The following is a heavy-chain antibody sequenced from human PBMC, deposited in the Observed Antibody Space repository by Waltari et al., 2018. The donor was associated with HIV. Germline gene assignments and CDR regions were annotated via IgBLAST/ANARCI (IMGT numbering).Heavy chain of an antibody. V-gene: IGHV3-23*01. CDR3: AKGVSVATRTGFDS. CDR2: ISGSGQTT. Sequence: VQLLESGGGLVQPGGSLRLSCAASGFSFSDYALGWVRKAPGKGLQCVSTISGSGQTTYYAESVEGRFTIARDDSQNTLYLQMHSVRGEDTAVYFCAKGVSVATRTGFDSWGQGTMVIVSS. D-gene: IGHD5-12*01. J-gene: IGHJ4*02. CDR1: GFSFSDYA.